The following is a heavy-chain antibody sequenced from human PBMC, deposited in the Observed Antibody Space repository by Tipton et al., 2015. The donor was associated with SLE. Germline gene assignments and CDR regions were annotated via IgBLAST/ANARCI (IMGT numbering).Heavy chain of an antibody. Sequence: SGFTFSSYGMHWVRQAPGKGLEWVAFIRYDGSNKYYADSVKGRFTISRDNSKNTLYLQMNSLRAEDTAVYYCAKEGIAVAGTNYWGQGTLVTVSS. J-gene: IGHJ4*02. D-gene: IGHD6-19*01. CDR1: GFTFSSYG. CDR2: IRYDGSNK. CDR3: AKEGIAVAGTNY. V-gene: IGHV3-30*02.